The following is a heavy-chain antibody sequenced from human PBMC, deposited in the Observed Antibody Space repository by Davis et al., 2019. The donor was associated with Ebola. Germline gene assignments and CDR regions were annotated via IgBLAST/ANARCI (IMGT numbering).Heavy chain of an antibody. V-gene: IGHV3-30-3*01. CDR1: GFTFSSYA. D-gene: IGHD3-22*01. Sequence: GESLKISCAASGFTFSSYAMHWVRQAPGKGLEWVAVISSDGSNKYYADSVKGRFTISRDNSKNTLYLQMNSPRAEDTAVYYCAREAGSVVVVIRGYYFDDWGQGTLVTVSS. J-gene: IGHJ4*02. CDR2: ISSDGSNK. CDR3: AREAGSVVVVIRGYYFDD.